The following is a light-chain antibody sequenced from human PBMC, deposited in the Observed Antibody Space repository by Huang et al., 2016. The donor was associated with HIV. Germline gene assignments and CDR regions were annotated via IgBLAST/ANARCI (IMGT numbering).Light chain of an antibody. CDR1: QSVSNY. Sequence: EIVMTQSPATLSVSPGERVTLQCRARQSVSNYSSWYQQKPGQAPRLLIYGASTRATGTPARFSGSGSGTQFTLTISSLQSEDFALYFCQQYNNKWYTFGQGTKLEMK. V-gene: IGKV3-15*01. J-gene: IGKJ2*01. CDR2: GAS. CDR3: QQYNNKWYT.